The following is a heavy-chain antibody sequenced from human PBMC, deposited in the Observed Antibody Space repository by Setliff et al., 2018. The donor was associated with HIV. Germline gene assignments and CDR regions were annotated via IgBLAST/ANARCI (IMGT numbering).Heavy chain of an antibody. CDR1: GGSIRSYY. CDR2: VFYNGDT. V-gene: IGHV4-59*08. CDR3: ARQMTIPGVAVTPVDY. J-gene: IGHJ4*02. Sequence: SETLSLTCTVSGGSIRSYYWSWIRQSPGKGLEWIGYVFYNGDTAYNPSLKSRLTISVDTSKSQFSLKSTSVTAADMAVYYCARQMTIPGVAVTPVDYWGQGALVTVSS. D-gene: IGHD3-3*01.